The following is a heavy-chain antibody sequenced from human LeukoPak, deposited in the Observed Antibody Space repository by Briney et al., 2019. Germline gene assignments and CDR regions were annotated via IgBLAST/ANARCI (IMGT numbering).Heavy chain of an antibody. V-gene: IGHV4-4*07. CDR2: IYSGGSA. D-gene: IGHD4-17*01. CDR1: GGSIRGYY. CDR3: ARQMTTVMTSWFDS. J-gene: IGHJ5*01. Sequence: SETLSLTCSVSGGSIRGYYWSWLRQSAGEGLEWIGRIYSGGSAIIYNPSLRSRVSMSGDTSKNQFTLNLRSVTAADTAIYCCARQMTTVMTSWFDSWGRGTLVTVSS.